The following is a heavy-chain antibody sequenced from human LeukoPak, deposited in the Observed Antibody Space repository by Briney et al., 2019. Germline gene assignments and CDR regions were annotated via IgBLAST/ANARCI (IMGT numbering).Heavy chain of an antibody. CDR2: ISTSSSII. V-gene: IGHV3-48*01. CDR1: GCSFSSYS. CDR3: ARVSAMGDFDC. D-gene: IGHD1-26*01. J-gene: IGHJ4*02. Sequence: PGGSLRLSCAASGCSFSSYSMNWVRQAPGKGLEWVSYISTSSSIIYYADSVRGRFTISRDNAKNSLYLQMNSLRVEDTADYFCARVSAMGDFDCWGQGTLVTVSS.